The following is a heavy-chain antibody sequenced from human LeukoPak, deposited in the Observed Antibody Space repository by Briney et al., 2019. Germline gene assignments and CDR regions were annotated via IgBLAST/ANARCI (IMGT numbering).Heavy chain of an antibody. D-gene: IGHD6-13*01. Sequence: ASVKVSCKASGYTFTDYYMHWVRQAPGQGLEWMGWINPNSGGTNYAQNFQGRVTMTRDTSISTAYMELSRLRSGDTAVYYCAREISSSWYGSDYWGQGTLVTVSS. CDR2: INPNSGGT. V-gene: IGHV1-2*02. CDR3: AREISSSWYGSDY. J-gene: IGHJ4*02. CDR1: GYTFTDYY.